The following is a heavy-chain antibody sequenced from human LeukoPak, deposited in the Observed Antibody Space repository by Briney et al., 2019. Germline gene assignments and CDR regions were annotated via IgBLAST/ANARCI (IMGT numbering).Heavy chain of an antibody. CDR2: ISWNSGSI. Sequence: GGSLRLSCAASGFTFDDYAMPWVRQAPGKGLEWVSGISWNSGSIGYADSVKGRFTISRDNAKNSLYLQMNSLRAEDTALYYCAKARRGGWYQSPFDYWGQGTLVTVSS. CDR1: GFTFDDYA. D-gene: IGHD6-19*01. V-gene: IGHV3-9*01. J-gene: IGHJ4*02. CDR3: AKARRGGWYQSPFDY.